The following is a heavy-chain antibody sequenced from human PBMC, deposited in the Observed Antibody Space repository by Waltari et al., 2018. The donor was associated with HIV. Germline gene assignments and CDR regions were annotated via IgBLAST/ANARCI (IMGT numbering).Heavy chain of an antibody. CDR2: IYSGGTT. V-gene: IGHV3-53*01. D-gene: IGHD3-22*01. Sequence: EVQLVESGGGLIQPGGSLRLSCAASGFTVNDNYMSGVRQAPGKGLECVSVIYSGGTTYSADAVKGRFTISRDDSKNTVDLQLNSLRAEDTAIYYCARHGGGYHYGWYFDLWGRGTLVTVSS. CDR1: GFTVNDNY. J-gene: IGHJ2*01. CDR3: ARHGGGYHYGWYFDL.